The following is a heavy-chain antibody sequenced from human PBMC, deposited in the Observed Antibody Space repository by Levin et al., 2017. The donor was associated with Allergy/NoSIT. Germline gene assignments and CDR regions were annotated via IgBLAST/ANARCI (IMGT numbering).Heavy chain of an antibody. D-gene: IGHD3-3*01. V-gene: IGHV3-30*03. J-gene: IGHJ6*02. CDR2: MTYDGSET. CDR3: ARDTTIFGVVWFGGMGV. CDR1: GFTFSSYG. Sequence: PGGSLRLSCVASGFTFSSYGMHWVRQAPGKGLEWVAIMTYDGSETYYAESVKGRFTISRDNSKNTLYLEVNSLRPDDTAMYYCARDTTIFGVVWFGGMGVWGQGTSVTVSS.